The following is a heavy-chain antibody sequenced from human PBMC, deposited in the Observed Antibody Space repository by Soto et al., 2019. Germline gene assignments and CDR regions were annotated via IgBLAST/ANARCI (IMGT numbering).Heavy chain of an antibody. CDR3: ARHSLALRKNNWFDP. V-gene: IGHV4-39*01. CDR2: IFYLGSS. Sequence: QLQLQESGPGLVKPSETLSLTCTVSGDSIISSDFYWGWVRQPPGKGLEWIGSIFYLGSSYYNPSLKSRVTMSVDTSKNPFSLRLRSVTDADTALYFCARHSLALRKNNWFDPWGQGIMVTVSS. D-gene: IGHD3-3*02. J-gene: IGHJ5*02. CDR1: GDSIISSDFY.